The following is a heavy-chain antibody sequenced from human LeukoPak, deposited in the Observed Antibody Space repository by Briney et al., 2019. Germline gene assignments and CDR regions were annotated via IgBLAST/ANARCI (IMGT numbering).Heavy chain of an antibody. CDR1: GYIFTTYF. J-gene: IGHJ6*03. D-gene: IGHD6-13*01. V-gene: IGHV1-46*01. CDR3: ARVVGLTGHSSSRYSGYYYYMDV. Sequence: ASVKVSCKASGYIFTTYFMHWLRQAPGQGPEWMGIINPRGGSTDYAQKFQDRVTITADKSTSTAYMELSSLRSEDTAVYYCARVVGLTGHSSSRYSGYYYYMDVWGKGTTVTVSS. CDR2: INPRGGST.